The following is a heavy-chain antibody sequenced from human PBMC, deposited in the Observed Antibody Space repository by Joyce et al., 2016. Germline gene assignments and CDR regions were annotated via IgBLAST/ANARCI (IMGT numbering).Heavy chain of an antibody. J-gene: IGHJ5*02. Sequence: QVQLQESGPGLVKPSETLSLTCTVSGGSVSSGSYYWSWIRQPPGKGLEWIGYIYYSGSTNYNPSLKSRVTISVDTSKNQFSLKLSSVTAADTAVYYCARVRDSSGCDLNWFDPWGQGTLVTVSS. CDR1: GGSVSSGSYY. D-gene: IGHD6-19*01. CDR3: ARVRDSSGCDLNWFDP. CDR2: IYYSGST. V-gene: IGHV4-61*01.